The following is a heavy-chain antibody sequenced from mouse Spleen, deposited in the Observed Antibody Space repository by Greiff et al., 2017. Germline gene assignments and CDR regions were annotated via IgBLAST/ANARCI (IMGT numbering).Heavy chain of an antibody. J-gene: IGHJ2*01. CDR2: ISYDGSN. V-gene: IGHV3-6*01. Sequence: EVHLVESGPGLVKPSQSLSLTCSVTGYSITSGYYWNWIRQFPGNKLEWMGYISYDGSNNYNPSLKNRISITRDTSKNQFFLKLNSVTTEDTATYYCERERGTGHFDYWGQGTTLTVSS. CDR3: ERERGTGHFDY. CDR1: GYSITSGYY. D-gene: IGHD4-1*01.